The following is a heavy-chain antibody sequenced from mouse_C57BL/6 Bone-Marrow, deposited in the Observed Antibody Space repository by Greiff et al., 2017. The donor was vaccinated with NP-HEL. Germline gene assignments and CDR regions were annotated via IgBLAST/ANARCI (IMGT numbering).Heavy chain of an antibody. CDR1: GYTFTSYW. CDR2: IYPSASET. J-gene: IGHJ2*01. V-gene: IGHV1-61*01. D-gene: IGHD2-4*01. CDR3: ATPTYDYDLDY. Sequence: QVQLQQPGAELVRPGSSVKLSCKASGYTFTSYWMDWVKQRPGQGLEWIGNIYPSASETHYNQKFQDKATLTVDKSSSTAYMQLSSLTSEDSAVYYCATPTYDYDLDYWGQGTTLTVSS.